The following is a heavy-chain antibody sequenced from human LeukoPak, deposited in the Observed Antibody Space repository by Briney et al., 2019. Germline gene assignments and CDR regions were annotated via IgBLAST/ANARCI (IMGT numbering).Heavy chain of an antibody. V-gene: IGHV4-38-2*02. Sequence: TSETLSLTCAVSGYSIISGYYWGWIRQPPGKGLEWIGSIYHSGSTYYNPSLKSRVTISVDTSKNQFSLKLSSVTAADTAVYYCARELIAVAGTGYFDYWGQGTLVTVSS. D-gene: IGHD6-19*01. CDR2: IYHSGST. CDR3: ARELIAVAGTGYFDY. J-gene: IGHJ4*02. CDR1: GYSIISGYY.